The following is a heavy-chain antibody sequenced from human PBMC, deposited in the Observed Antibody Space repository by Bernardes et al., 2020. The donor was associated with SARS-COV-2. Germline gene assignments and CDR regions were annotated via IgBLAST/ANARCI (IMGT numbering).Heavy chain of an antibody. J-gene: IGHJ6*02. V-gene: IGHV4-61*02. CDR1: GGSISSGSYY. CDR3: AREGQLWLYYYYYGMDV. CDR2: IYTSGST. D-gene: IGHD5-18*01. Sequence: SETLSLTCTVSGGSISSGSYYWSWIRQPAGKGLEWIGRIYTSGSTNYNPSLKSRVTISVDTSKNQFSLKLSSVTAADTAVYYCAREGQLWLYYYYYGMDVWGQGTTVTVSS.